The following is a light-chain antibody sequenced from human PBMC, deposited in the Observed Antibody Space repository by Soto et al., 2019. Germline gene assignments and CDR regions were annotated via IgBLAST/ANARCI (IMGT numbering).Light chain of an antibody. J-gene: IGKJ2*01. CDR2: LGS. Sequence: DIVMTQSPLSLPVTPGEPASISCRSSQSLLHRNGYNYLDWYLQKPGQSPQLLIYLGSSRASGVPDRVSGSGAGTDFTLKISRVEAEDVGVYYCMQALQTPYTFGQGTKLEIK. V-gene: IGKV2-28*01. CDR1: QSLLHRNGYNY. CDR3: MQALQTPYT.